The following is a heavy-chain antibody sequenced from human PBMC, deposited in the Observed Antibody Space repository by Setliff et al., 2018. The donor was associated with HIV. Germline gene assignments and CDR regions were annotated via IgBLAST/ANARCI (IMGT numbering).Heavy chain of an antibody. CDR1: GDSSSSYY. J-gene: IGHJ5*02. CDR2: MYISGST. Sequence: PSETLSLTCTVSGDSSSSYYCNWIRQPAGKGLEWIGHMYISGSTYYNPSLKSRITISVDRSKNLFSLKLISVTAADQGVYYCARVPVAGANWFDPWGLGTLVTVSS. D-gene: IGHD2-21*01. V-gene: IGHV4-4*07. CDR3: ARVPVAGANWFDP.